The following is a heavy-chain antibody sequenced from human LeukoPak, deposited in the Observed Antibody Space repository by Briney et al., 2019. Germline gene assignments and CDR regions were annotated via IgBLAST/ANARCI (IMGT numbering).Heavy chain of an antibody. CDR1: GFTFNSYA. CDR3: AKDRISGYSFGLVGLDV. CDR2: ISGSGVST. J-gene: IGHJ6*02. Sequence: GGSLRLSCAASGFTFNSYAMSWVRQAPGKGLEWASAISGSGVSTYYANSVKGRFTISRDNSKNTLYLQMNSLRAEDTAVYYCAKDRISGYSFGLVGLDVWGQGTTVTVSS. V-gene: IGHV3-23*01. D-gene: IGHD5-18*01.